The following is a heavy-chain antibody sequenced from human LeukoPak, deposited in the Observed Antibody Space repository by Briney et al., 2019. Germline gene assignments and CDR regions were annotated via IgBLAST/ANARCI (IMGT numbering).Heavy chain of an antibody. J-gene: IGHJ6*03. CDR3: AREGNYYMDV. V-gene: IGHV4-61*08. CDR1: GGSISSGGYY. CDR2: IYYSGST. Sequence: SETLSLTCTVSGGSISSGGYYWSWIRQHPGKGLEWIGYIYYSGSTNYNPSLKSRVTISVDTSKNQFSLKLSSVTAADTAVYYCAREGNYYMDVWGKGTTVTVSS.